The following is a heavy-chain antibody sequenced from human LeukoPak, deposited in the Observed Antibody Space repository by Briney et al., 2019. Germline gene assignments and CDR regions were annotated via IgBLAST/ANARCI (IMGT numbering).Heavy chain of an antibody. CDR1: GFTVSSNY. CDR2: IYSGGST. V-gene: IGHV3-53*01. Sequence: GGSLRLSCAASGFTVSSNYMSWVRQAPGKGLEWVSVIYSGGSTYYADSVKGRFTISRDNSKNTLYLQMNSLRAEDTAVYYCARDRGYSGYGTPLDYWGQGTLVTVSS. D-gene: IGHD5-12*01. J-gene: IGHJ4*02. CDR3: ARDRGYSGYGTPLDY.